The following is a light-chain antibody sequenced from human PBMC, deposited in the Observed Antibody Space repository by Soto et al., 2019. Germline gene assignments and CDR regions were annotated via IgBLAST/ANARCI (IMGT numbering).Light chain of an antibody. Sequence: QSVLTQPASVSGSPGQSITISCTGTSSDVGGYNYVSWYQQHPGKAPKLMIYEVSNRPSGVSNRLSGSKSGNTASLTISGLQAEDEVDYYCSSYTSSSTLVFGTGTKVTVL. J-gene: IGLJ1*01. V-gene: IGLV2-14*01. CDR1: SSDVGGYNY. CDR3: SSYTSSSTLV. CDR2: EVS.